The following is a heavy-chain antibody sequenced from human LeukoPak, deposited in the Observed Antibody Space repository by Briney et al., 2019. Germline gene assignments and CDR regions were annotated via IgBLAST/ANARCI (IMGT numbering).Heavy chain of an antibody. D-gene: IGHD3-10*01. CDR2: ISSSSSYI. V-gene: IGHV3-21*01. CDR3: ATYGSGSGTFFDS. Sequence: PGRSLRLSCAASGFTFSSYSMNWVRQAPGKGLEWVSSISSSSSYIYYADSVKGRFTISRDNAKNSLYLQMNSLRAEDTALYYCATYGSGSGTFFDSWGQGTLVTVSS. J-gene: IGHJ4*01. CDR1: GFTFSSYS.